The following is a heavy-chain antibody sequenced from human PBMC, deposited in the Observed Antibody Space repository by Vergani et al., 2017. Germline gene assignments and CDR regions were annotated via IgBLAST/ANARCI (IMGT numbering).Heavy chain of an antibody. V-gene: IGHV3-23*01. CDR1: GFTFNSYA. J-gene: IGHJ3*01. Sequence: EGQLLESGGGLIQPGGSLRLSCAASGFTFNSYAMTWVRQAPGKGLEWVSGINNNGGSTYYADSVKGRFTISRDNSKNTLYLQMTDLRAEDTATYYCAKVCGSTSCPYGGGAFDGWGHGTMVTVSS. CDR3: AKVCGSTSCPYGGGAFDG. CDR2: INNNGGST. D-gene: IGHD2-2*01.